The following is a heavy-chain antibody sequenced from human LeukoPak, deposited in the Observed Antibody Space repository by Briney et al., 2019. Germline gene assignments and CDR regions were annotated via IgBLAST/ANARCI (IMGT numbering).Heavy chain of an antibody. CDR3: ARDVGRLPYNWNYFDY. J-gene: IGHJ4*02. Sequence: PSVKVSCKASGYIFNTYAMSWVRQAPGQGPEWMGWINPYKGKTNNGQNFQGRVTITTDTSTTTASMERRRLRSDDPPFSYCARDVGRLPYNWNYFDYWGEGTLVTVSS. V-gene: IGHV1-18*01. D-gene: IGHD1-20*01. CDR1: GYIFNTYA. CDR2: INPYKGKT.